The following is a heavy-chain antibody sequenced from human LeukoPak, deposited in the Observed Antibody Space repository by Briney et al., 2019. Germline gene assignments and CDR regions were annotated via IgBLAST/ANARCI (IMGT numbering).Heavy chain of an antibody. J-gene: IGHJ3*02. CDR3: ARVSSGGTKSHAFDI. D-gene: IGHD4-23*01. V-gene: IGHV3-53*01. CDR2: IYSGGST. CDR1: GFTFSSYE. Sequence: GGSLRLSCAASGFTFSSYEMNWVRQAPGKGLEWVSVIYSGGSTYYADSVKGRFTISRDNSKNTLYLQMNSLRAEDTAVYYCARVSSGGTKSHAFDIWGQGTMVTVSS.